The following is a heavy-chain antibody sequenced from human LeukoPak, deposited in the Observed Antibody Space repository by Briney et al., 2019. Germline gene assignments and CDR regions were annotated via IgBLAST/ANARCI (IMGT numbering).Heavy chain of an antibody. Sequence: GGSLRLSCAASGFTFSSYWMHWVRQAPGKGLVWVSRINSDGSSTSYADSVKGRFTISRDNAKNTLYLQMNSLRAEDTAVYYCARDPEDNVVVVAATPPYFDYWGQGTLVTVSS. CDR3: ARDPEDNVVVVAATPPYFDY. J-gene: IGHJ4*02. V-gene: IGHV3-74*01. CDR1: GFTFSSYW. D-gene: IGHD2-15*01. CDR2: INSDGSST.